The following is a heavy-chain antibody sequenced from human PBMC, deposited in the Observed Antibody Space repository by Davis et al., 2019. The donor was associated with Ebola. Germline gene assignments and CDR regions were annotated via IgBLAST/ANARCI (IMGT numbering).Heavy chain of an antibody. V-gene: IGHV4-34*01. D-gene: IGHD5-24*01. CDR3: ARVDGYNGKFDY. CDR2: INHSGST. J-gene: IGHJ4*02. CDR1: GGSFSGYY. Sequence: SETLSLTCAVYGGSFSGYYWSWIRQPPGKGLEWIGEINHSGSTNYNPSLKSRVTISVDKSKNQFSLKLSSVTAADTAVYYCARVDGYNGKFDYWGLGTLVTVSS.